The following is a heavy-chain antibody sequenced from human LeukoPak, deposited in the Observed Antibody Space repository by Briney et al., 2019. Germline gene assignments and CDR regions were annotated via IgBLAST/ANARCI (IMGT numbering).Heavy chain of an antibody. CDR3: AGGRYCSSTSCYTDYYGMDV. J-gene: IGHJ6*02. CDR2: INHSGST. Sequence: SETLSLTCAVYGGSFSGYYWSWIRQPPGKGLEWIGEINHSGSTNYNPSLKSRVTISVDTSKNQFSLKLSSVTAADTAVYYCAGGRYCSSTSCYTDYYGMDVWGQGTTVTVSS. V-gene: IGHV4-34*01. CDR1: GGSFSGYY. D-gene: IGHD2-2*02.